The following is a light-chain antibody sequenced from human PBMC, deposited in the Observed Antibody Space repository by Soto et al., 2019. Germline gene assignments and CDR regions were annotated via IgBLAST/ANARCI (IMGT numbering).Light chain of an antibody. J-gene: IGKJ1*01. CDR2: GAS. CDR3: QQYDSYSWT. V-gene: IGKV3-20*01. CDR1: QSITNNY. Sequence: EIVLTEFPGTLSLSPGERATLSRRASQSITNNYLAWYQQKPGRAHRLLIYGASSRATGIPDRFSGSGSGTDFTLTISSLQPDDFATYYCQQYDSYSWTFGQGTKVDIK.